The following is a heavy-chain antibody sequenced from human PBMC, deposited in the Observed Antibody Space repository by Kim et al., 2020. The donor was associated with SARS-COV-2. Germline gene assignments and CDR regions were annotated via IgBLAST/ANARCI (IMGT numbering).Heavy chain of an antibody. CDR2: IKQDGSEK. CDR3: ARDSFVVVPAARGSYYYYGMDV. J-gene: IGHJ6*02. D-gene: IGHD2-2*01. Sequence: GGSLRLSCAASGFTFSSYWMSWVRQAPGKGLEWVANIKQDGSEKYYVGSVKGRFTISRDNAKNSLYLQMNSLRAGDTAVYYCARDSFVVVPAARGSYYYYGMDVWGQGTTVTVSS. V-gene: IGHV3-7*03. CDR1: GFTFSSYW.